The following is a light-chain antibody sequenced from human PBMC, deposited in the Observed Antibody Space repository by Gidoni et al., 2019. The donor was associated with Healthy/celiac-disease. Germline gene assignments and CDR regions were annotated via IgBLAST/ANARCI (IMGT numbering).Light chain of an antibody. CDR1: SLRSYY. V-gene: IGLV3-19*01. CDR2: GKN. J-gene: IGLJ2*01. CDR3: NSRDSSGNHLVV. Sequence: SSELTQDSAVSVALGQTARITCQGDSLRSYYASWYQQKPGQTPVLVIDGKNNRPSGIPDRCSGSSSGKTASVTSTGAQAEDEADYYCNSRDSSGNHLVVFGGGTKLTVL.